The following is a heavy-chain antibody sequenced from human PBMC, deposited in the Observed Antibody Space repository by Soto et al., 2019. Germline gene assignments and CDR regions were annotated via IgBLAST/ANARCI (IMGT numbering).Heavy chain of an antibody. D-gene: IGHD2-2*01. Sequence: QLQLQESGPGLVKPSETLSLTCTVSGGSISSSSYYWGWIRQPPGKGLEWIGSIYYSGSTYYNPSLKSRVTISVDTSKNQFALKLSSVPAADAAVYYCARQWKYQLLSPFDAFDIWGQGTMVTVSS. J-gene: IGHJ3*02. V-gene: IGHV4-39*01. CDR1: GGSISSSSYY. CDR3: ARQWKYQLLSPFDAFDI. CDR2: IYYSGST.